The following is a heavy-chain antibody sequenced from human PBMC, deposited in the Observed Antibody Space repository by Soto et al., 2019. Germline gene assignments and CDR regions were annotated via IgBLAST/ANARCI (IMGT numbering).Heavy chain of an antibody. CDR1: GFTFSGYA. Sequence: VHLVESGGGVVQPGRSLTLSCAASGFTFSGYAMHWLRQAPGKGLEWVAFISYDGRDKFHADSVKGRFTISRDQSKNLWYLVMNSLRADDMAVYVCAEDVDAFDLWGQGTMVTVSS. CDR3: AEDVDAFDL. V-gene: IGHV3-30*18. J-gene: IGHJ3*01. CDR2: ISYDGRDK.